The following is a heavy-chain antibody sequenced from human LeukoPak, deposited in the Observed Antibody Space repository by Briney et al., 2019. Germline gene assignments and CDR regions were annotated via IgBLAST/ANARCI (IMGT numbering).Heavy chain of an antibody. J-gene: IGHJ3*02. V-gene: IGHV4-39*01. Sequence: SETLSLTCTVFGGSISSSSYYWGWIRQPPGKGLEWIGSIYYSGSTYYNPSLKSRVTISVDTSKNQFSLKLSSVTAADTAVYYCARRHWDFWSGYLSDAFDIWGQGTMVTVSS. CDR1: GGSISSSSYY. D-gene: IGHD3-3*01. CDR3: ARRHWDFWSGYLSDAFDI. CDR2: IYYSGST.